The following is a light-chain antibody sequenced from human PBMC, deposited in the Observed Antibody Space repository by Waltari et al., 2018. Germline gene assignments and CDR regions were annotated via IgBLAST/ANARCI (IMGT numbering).Light chain of an antibody. CDR1: QSVFNY. Sequence: VLTQSPATLSLSAGERATLSCRASQSVFNYLAWYQQKPGQAPRLLIYDTSKRATGIPARFSCSGSGTDFTLTISNLEAEDFALYYCQQGSILPLTFGGGTKVEIK. CDR2: DTS. J-gene: IGKJ4*01. V-gene: IGKV3-11*01. CDR3: QQGSILPLT.